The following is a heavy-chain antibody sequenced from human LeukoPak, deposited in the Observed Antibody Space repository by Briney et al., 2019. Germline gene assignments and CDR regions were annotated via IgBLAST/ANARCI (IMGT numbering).Heavy chain of an antibody. CDR2: ISAYNGNT. D-gene: IGHD1-14*01. J-gene: IGHJ4*02. CDR1: GYSFSSYG. CDR3: ARGYKPPDFDY. Sequence: GASAKVSCKASGYSFSSYGIGGGPQDPGQGLEWMGWISAYNGNTNYAQNLQGRVTMTTDTSTSTAYMELRTLTSDDTAVYYCARGYKPPDFDYWGQGTLVTVSS. V-gene: IGHV1-18*01.